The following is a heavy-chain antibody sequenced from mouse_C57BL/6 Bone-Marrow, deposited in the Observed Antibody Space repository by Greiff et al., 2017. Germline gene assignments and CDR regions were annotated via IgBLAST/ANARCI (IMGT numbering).Heavy chain of an antibody. Sequence: EVQLVESGTVLARPGASVKMSCKTSGYTFTSSWMHWVKQRPGQGLEWIGAIYPGNSDTSYNQKFKGKAKLTAGTSASTAYMALSILTNEDSAVYYCTRSQIYHGGDYWGQGTSVTVSS. CDR1: GYTFTSSW. V-gene: IGHV1-5*01. J-gene: IGHJ4*01. CDR2: IYPGNSDT. D-gene: IGHD2-1*01. CDR3: TRSQIYHGGDY.